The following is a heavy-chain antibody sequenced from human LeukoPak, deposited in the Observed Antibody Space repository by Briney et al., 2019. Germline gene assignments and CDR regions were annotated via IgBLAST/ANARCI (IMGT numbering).Heavy chain of an antibody. J-gene: IGHJ3*01. V-gene: IGHV3-74*01. CDR2: INTDGSST. CDR3: ASDFLHLGG. CDR1: GFTFNNYW. D-gene: IGHD3-16*01. Sequence: GGSLRLSCVASGFTFNNYWMHWVRQAPGKGLVWVSRINTDGSSTSYVDSVKGRFTISRDNAKSTLYLQMNSLRAEDTAVYYCASDFLHLGGWGQGTMVTVSS.